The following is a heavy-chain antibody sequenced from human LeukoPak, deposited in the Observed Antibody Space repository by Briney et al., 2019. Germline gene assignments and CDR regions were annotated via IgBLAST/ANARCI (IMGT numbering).Heavy chain of an antibody. CDR1: GYTLTGLS. CDR3: ARDNSVRDEAWWFNP. CDR2: FDPADGET. Sequence: ASVKVSCKVSGYTLTGLSMHWVRQAPGKGLEWMGGFDPADGETIYAQKFQGRVTLTRDMSTSTDYLELSSLRSEDTAVYYCARDNSVRDEAWWFNPWGQGTLVTVSS. V-gene: IGHV1-24*01. D-gene: IGHD5-24*01. J-gene: IGHJ5*02.